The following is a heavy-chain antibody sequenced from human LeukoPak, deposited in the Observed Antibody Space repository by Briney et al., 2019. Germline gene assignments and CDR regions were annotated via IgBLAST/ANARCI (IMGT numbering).Heavy chain of an antibody. Sequence: GGSLRLSCAASGFTFSSYAMSWVRQAPGKGLEWVSAISGSGVSTYYADSVKGRFTISRDNTKNSLYLQMNSLRAEDTAVYYCARWRGLDYWGQGTLVTVSS. J-gene: IGHJ4*02. D-gene: IGHD2-15*01. V-gene: IGHV3-23*01. CDR3: ARWRGLDY. CDR2: ISGSGVST. CDR1: GFTFSSYA.